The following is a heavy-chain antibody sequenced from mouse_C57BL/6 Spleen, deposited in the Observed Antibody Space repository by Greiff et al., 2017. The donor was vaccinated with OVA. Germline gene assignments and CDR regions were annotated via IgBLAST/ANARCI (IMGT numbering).Heavy chain of an antibody. J-gene: IGHJ3*01. V-gene: IGHV1-15*01. CDR2: IDPETGGT. D-gene: IGHD1-1*01. Sequence: QVQLQQSGAELVRPGASVTLSCKASGYTFTDYEMHWVKQTPVHGLEWIGAIDPETGGTAYNQKFKGKAILTADKSSSTAYLELRSLTSEYSAVYYCTLYGSSRLFDYWGQGTLVTVSA. CDR3: TLYGSSRLFDY. CDR1: GYTFTDYE.